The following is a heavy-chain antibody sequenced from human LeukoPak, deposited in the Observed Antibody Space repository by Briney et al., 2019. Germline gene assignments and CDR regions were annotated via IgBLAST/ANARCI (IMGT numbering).Heavy chain of an antibody. J-gene: IGHJ3*02. CDR3: AKDRAIFGVVNRFDAFDI. V-gene: IGHV3-9*03. CDR2: ISWNSGSI. D-gene: IGHD3-3*01. Sequence: PGGSLRLSCGASGFTFDDFGMHWVRQAPGKGREWVSGISWNSGSIGYADSVKGRFTISRDNAKNSLYLQMNSLRAEDMALYSCAKDRAIFGVVNRFDAFDIWGQGTMVTVSS. CDR1: GFTFDDFG.